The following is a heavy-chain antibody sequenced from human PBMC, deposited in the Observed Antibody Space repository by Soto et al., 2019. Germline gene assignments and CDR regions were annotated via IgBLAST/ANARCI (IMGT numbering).Heavy chain of an antibody. CDR3: AKEKDYDFNWGSDRFTSHY. D-gene: IGHD3-16*02. CDR2: ISGSAGT. CDR1: GFTFRTYA. Sequence: GGSLRLSCTASGFTFRTYAMTWFRQAPGKGLEWVSAISGSAGTFYATSVKGRFTISRDNSRSTVYLQMHSLRAEDSAIYYCAKEKDYDFNWGSDRFTSHYWGRGTLVTVSS. J-gene: IGHJ4*02. V-gene: IGHV3-23*01.